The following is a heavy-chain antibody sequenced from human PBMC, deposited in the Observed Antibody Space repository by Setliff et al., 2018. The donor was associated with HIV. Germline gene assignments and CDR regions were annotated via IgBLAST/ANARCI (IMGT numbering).Heavy chain of an antibody. CDR3: TRKLAPGHGMDV. Sequence: PGGSLRLPCAASGFTFTSYWMIWVRQAPGKGLEWVANINQDGSEKNYVDSVKGRFTISRDNAKNSLYLQMDSLRVEDTTVYYCTRKLAPGHGMDVWGQGTTVTVSS. CDR2: INQDGSEK. J-gene: IGHJ6*02. V-gene: IGHV3-7*01. D-gene: IGHD3-3*02. CDR1: GFTFTSYW.